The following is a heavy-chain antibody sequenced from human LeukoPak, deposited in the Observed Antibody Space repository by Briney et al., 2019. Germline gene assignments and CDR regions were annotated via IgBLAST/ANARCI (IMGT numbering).Heavy chain of an antibody. CDR2: TYTSGST. CDR3: AREDPLYYYDSSGYSGTTDY. V-gene: IGHV4-4*07. J-gene: IGHJ4*02. CDR1: GGSISSYY. D-gene: IGHD3-22*01. Sequence: SETLSLTCTVSGGSISSYYWSWIRQPAGKGLEWIGRTYTSGSTNYNPSLKSRVTMSVDTSKNQFSLKLSSVTAADTAVYYCAREDPLYYYDSSGYSGTTDYWGQGTLVTVSS.